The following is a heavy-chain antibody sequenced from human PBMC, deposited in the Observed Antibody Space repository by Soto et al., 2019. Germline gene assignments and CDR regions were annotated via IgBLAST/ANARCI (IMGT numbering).Heavy chain of an antibody. D-gene: IGHD4-17*01. V-gene: IGHV1-69*12. CDR1: GGTLRNYG. Sequence: QVQLVQSGAAVKKPGSSVRVSCKASGGTLRNYGISWVRQAPGQVLEWMGGIIPVFGTANYAQKFQGRVTITADESKSTVYMDVNSLRSEDTAVYYCSRGDATKIVVTTYYAMDVWGQGTTGSVSS. CDR3: SRGDATKIVVTTYYAMDV. CDR2: IIPVFGTA. J-gene: IGHJ6*02.